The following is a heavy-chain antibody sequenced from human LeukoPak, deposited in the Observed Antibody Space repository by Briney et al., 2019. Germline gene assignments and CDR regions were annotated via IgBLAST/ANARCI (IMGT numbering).Heavy chain of an antibody. V-gene: IGHV1-2*02. D-gene: IGHD1-26*01. J-gene: IGHJ3*02. CDR1: GYTFSGYY. CDR2: INPNSGGT. CDR3: ARDVGTEGARRHAFDI. Sequence: ASVKVSCKASGYTFSGYYMNWVRQAPGQGVEWMGWINPNSGGTNYARKFQGRATMTRDTSISTAYMELSRLTSDDTAVYYCARDVGTEGARRHAFDIWGQGTMVTVSS.